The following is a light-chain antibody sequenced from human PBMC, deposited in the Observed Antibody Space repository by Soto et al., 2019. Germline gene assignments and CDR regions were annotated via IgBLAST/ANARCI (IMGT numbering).Light chain of an antibody. CDR2: DAS. Sequence: DIQMTQSPSTLSASVGDRVTITCRASQSIGNWLAWYQQNPGKAPKLLIYDASSLESGVPSRFSGSGSGTEFTLAISSLQPDDFATYYCQQYHTYYTFGQGTNLEIK. V-gene: IGKV1-5*01. CDR1: QSIGNW. CDR3: QQYHTYYT. J-gene: IGKJ2*01.